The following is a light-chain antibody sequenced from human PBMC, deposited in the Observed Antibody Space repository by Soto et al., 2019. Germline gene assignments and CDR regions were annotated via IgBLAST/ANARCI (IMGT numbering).Light chain of an antibody. CDR1: GSDVGGYKY. V-gene: IGLV2-14*01. CDR2: GVS. J-gene: IGLJ1*01. CDR3: SSYASSSPFV. Sequence: QSVLNKAASVSGAPGQSLTISCTGTGSDVGGYKYVSWYQQLPGKAPKLMIYGVSYRPSGVSDRFSGSKSGNTASLIISGLQAEDDADYYCSSYASSSPFVFGTGTKSPS.